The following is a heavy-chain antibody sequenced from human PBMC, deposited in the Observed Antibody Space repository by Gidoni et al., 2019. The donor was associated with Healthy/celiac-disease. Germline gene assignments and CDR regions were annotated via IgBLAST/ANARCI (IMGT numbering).Heavy chain of an antibody. CDR3: ASLGYCSGGSCDRGVY. CDR1: GGSFRGYY. J-gene: IGHJ4*02. CDR2: INHSGGT. Sequence: QAQLQQWGAGLLKPSETLSLTCAVYGGSFRGYYWSWIRQPPGKGLEWIGEINHSGGTNYNPSLKSRVTISVDTSKNQFSLKLSSVTAADTAVYYCASLGYCSGGSCDRGVYWGQGTLVTVSS. V-gene: IGHV4-34*01. D-gene: IGHD2-15*01.